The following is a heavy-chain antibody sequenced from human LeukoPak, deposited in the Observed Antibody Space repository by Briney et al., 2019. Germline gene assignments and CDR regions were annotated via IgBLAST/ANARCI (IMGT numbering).Heavy chain of an antibody. CDR3: ARVTGYMIEDYFDY. V-gene: IGHV4-59*01. J-gene: IGHJ4*02. D-gene: IGHD3-9*01. CDR1: GGSISSYY. CDR2: IYYSGST. Sequence: PSETLSLTCTVSGGSISSYYWSWIRQPPGKGLEWIGYIYYSGSTNYNPSLKSRVTISVDASKNQFSLKLSSVTAADTAVYYCARVTGYMIEDYFDYWGQGTLVTVSS.